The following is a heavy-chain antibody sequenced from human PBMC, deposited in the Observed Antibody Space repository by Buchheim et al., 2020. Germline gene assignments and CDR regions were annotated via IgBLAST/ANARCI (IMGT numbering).Heavy chain of an antibody. J-gene: IGHJ4*02. V-gene: IGHV3-23*01. CDR2: ISGSGGST. CDR3: AKDINYYDSSGYYYLFDY. D-gene: IGHD3-22*01. Sequence: EVQLLESGGGLVQPGGSLRLSCAASGFTFSSYAMSWVRQAPGKGLEWVSAISGSGGSTYYADSVKGRFTISRDNSKNTLYLQMNSLRAEDTAVYYCAKDINYYDSSGYYYLFDYWGQGTL. CDR1: GFTFSSYA.